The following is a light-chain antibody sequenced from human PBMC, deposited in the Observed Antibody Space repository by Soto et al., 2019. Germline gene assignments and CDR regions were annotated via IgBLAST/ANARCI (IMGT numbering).Light chain of an antibody. Sequence: DIPMTQSPSSLSASVGDTVTISCRANQTFSGHLNWYQQKPGKAPNLLIYGASFLQSGVPSRFSGSGSGTDFTLTISSLQPDDSSTYYCQQSYRIPPTFGQGTKVEI. CDR3: QQSYRIPPT. J-gene: IGKJ2*01. CDR2: GAS. V-gene: IGKV1-39*01. CDR1: QTFSGH.